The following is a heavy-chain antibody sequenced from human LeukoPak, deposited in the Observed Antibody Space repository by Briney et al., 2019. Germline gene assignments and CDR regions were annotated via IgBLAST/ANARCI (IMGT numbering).Heavy chain of an antibody. J-gene: IGHJ6*03. CDR3: ARAAYGDYRYYYFYLDV. CDR2: IYTSGSS. V-gene: IGHV4-4*07. CDR1: GGSINSYY. D-gene: IGHD4-17*01. Sequence: SETLSLTCTVSGGSINSYYWSWIRQLAGKGLEWIGRIYTSGSSNYNPSLKSRVTMSVDTSKNQFSLRLTSVTAADTAVYYCARAAYGDYRYYYFYLDVWGKGTTVTVSS.